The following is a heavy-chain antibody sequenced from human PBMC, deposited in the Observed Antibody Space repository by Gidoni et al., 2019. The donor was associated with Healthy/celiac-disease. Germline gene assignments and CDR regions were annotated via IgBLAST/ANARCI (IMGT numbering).Heavy chain of an antibody. V-gene: IGHV3-21*01. D-gene: IGHD1-26*01. J-gene: IGHJ6*02. CDR2: ISSSRSTI. Sequence: EVQLVESGGGLVKPGGSLRLSCAASGFTFSSYSMNWVRQAPGKGLAWVSSISSSRSTIYYADSVKGRFTISRDYAKNSLYLQMNSLRAEDTAVYYCARDSPASLVEWELRVYYYGMDVWGQGTTVTVSS. CDR3: ARDSPASLVEWELRVYYYGMDV. CDR1: GFTFSSYS.